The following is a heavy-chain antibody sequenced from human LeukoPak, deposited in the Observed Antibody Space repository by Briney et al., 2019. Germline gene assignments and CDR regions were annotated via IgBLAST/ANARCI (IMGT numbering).Heavy chain of an antibody. Sequence: SETLSLTCTVYGGSFSGYYWSWIRQPPGKGLEWIGEINHSGSTNYNPSLKSRVTISVDTSKNQFSLKLSSVTAADTAVYYCARARRITMVRGIPLSDYWGQGTLVTVSS. J-gene: IGHJ4*02. CDR1: GGSFSGYY. CDR3: ARARRITMVRGIPLSDY. D-gene: IGHD3-10*01. V-gene: IGHV4-34*01. CDR2: INHSGST.